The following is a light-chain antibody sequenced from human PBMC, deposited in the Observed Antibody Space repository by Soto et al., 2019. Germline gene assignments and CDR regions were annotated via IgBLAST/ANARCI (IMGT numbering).Light chain of an antibody. CDR2: EAS. CDR1: QSISSW. V-gene: IGKV1-5*03. J-gene: IGKJ1*01. CDR3: QQYNGYPWT. Sequence: DIQMTQSPSTLSASVGDRVTITCWASQSISSWLAWYQQKPGKAPKLLIYEASSLKSGVPSRFSGSGSGTDFTLTISSLQPDDFATYYCQQYNGYPWTFGPGTKVEI.